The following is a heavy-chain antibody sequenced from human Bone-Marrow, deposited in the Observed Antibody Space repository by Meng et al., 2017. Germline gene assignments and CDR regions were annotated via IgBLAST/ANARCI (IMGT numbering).Heavy chain of an antibody. CDR1: GFTFTSYS. CDR3: ARSYPYI. J-gene: IGHJ3*02. Sequence: GESLKISCAASGFTFTSYSMNWVRQAPGKGLEWVSSIGSNSRSTYYSESVKGRFTISRDNAKNSLYLQMNSLRAEDTAVYYCARSYPYIWGQGTMVTVSS. CDR2: IGSNSRST. V-gene: IGHV3-21*01. D-gene: IGHD3-16*01.